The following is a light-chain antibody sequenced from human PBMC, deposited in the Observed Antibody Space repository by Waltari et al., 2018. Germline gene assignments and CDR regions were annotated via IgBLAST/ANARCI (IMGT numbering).Light chain of an antibody. V-gene: IGKV1-39*01. J-gene: IGKJ4*01. CDR1: HTIVMS. CDR3: QQSFTTPT. Sequence: DIQLTQSPPSLSASVGESDTITCRASHTIVMSLNWYQQQPGKAPKLLIYAASNLQSGVPSRFRGSGSGTDFTLTIASLQPEDFATYYGQQSFTTPTFGGGTTVDIK. CDR2: AAS.